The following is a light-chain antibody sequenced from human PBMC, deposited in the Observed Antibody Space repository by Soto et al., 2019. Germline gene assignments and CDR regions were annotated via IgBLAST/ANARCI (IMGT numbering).Light chain of an antibody. J-gene: IGLJ1*01. Sequence: QSALTQPASVSGSPGQSIAISCTGTSSDVGNYNFVSWYQQHPGKAPKLMIYDVSNRPSGISNRFSGSKSGNTASLTISGLQAEDGADYYCCSYTTSSTYVFGTGTKVTVL. CDR1: SSDVGNYNF. V-gene: IGLV2-14*03. CDR3: CSYTTSSTYV. CDR2: DVS.